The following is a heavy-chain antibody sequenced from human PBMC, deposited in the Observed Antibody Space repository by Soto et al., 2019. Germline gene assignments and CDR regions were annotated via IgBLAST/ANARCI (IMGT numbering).Heavy chain of an antibody. Sequence: ASVKVSCKASGYTFTSYAMHWVRQAPGQRLEWMGWINAGNGNTKYSQKFQGRVTITRDTSASTAYMELSSLRSEDTAVYYCARDTLELRFLEWLPYYYMDVWGKGTTVTVSS. CDR1: GYTFTSYA. CDR2: INAGNGNT. D-gene: IGHD3-3*01. CDR3: ARDTLELRFLEWLPYYYMDV. J-gene: IGHJ6*03. V-gene: IGHV1-3*01.